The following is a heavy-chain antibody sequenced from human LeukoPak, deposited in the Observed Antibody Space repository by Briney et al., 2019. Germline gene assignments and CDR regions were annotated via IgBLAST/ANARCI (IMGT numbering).Heavy chain of an antibody. D-gene: IGHD3-10*01. Sequence: SSETLSLTCTVSGGSISSSDYYWCWIRQSAGKGLEWIGRLNPSGATFFNPSLKSRLTMSLDPSESQFSLKLSSVTAADTAVYYCSRMRGETYYYGSGTLNWFDPWGQGTLVTVSS. J-gene: IGHJ5*02. V-gene: IGHV4-61*02. CDR2: LNPSGAT. CDR1: GGSISSSDYY. CDR3: SRMRGETYYYGSGTLNWFDP.